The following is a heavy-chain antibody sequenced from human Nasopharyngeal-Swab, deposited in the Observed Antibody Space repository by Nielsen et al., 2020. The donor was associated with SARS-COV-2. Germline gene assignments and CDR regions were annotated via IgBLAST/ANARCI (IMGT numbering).Heavy chain of an antibody. CDR1: GYSFTSYW. V-gene: IGHV5-51*01. J-gene: IGHJ3*02. Sequence: GESLKISCKGSGYSFTSYWFGWVRQMPGKGLEWMGIIYPGDSDTRYSPSFQGQVTISADKSISTAYLQWSSLKASDTAMYYCARRAYDILTGYLLDAFDIWGQGTMVTVSS. CDR2: IYPGDSDT. CDR3: ARRAYDILTGYLLDAFDI. D-gene: IGHD3-9*01.